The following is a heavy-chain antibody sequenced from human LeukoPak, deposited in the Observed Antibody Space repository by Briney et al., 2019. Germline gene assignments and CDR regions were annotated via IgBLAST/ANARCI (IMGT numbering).Heavy chain of an antibody. D-gene: IGHD3-10*01. V-gene: IGHV3-9*01. CDR2: ISWNSGSI. CDR1: GFTFDDYA. Sequence: PGGSLRLSCAASGFTFDDYAMHWVRQAPGKGLEWVSGISWNSGSIGYADSVKGRFTISRDNAKNSLYLQMNSLRAEDTALYYCAKDTYYLWFGELFEPHGMDVWGQGTTVTVSS. CDR3: AKDTYYLWFGELFEPHGMDV. J-gene: IGHJ6*02.